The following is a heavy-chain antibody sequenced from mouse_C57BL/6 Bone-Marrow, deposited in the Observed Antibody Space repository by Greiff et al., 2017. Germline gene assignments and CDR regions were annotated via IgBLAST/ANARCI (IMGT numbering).Heavy chain of an antibody. J-gene: IGHJ1*03. D-gene: IGHD2-4*01. CDR2: IHPNSGST. CDR1: GYTFTSYW. CDR3: ARWPPDDYDVHWYFDV. Sequence: QVQLQQPGAELVKPGASVKLSCKASGYTFTSYWMHWVKQRPGQGLEWIGMIHPNSGSTNYNEKFKSKATLTVDKSSSTAYMQLSSLTSEDSAVYYCARWPPDDYDVHWYFDVWGTGTTVTVSS. V-gene: IGHV1-64*01.